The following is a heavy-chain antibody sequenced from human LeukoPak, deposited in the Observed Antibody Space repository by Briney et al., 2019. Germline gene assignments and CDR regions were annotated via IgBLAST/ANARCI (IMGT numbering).Heavy chain of an antibody. CDR2: ISYDGSNK. V-gene: IGHV3-30*18. Sequence: GRSLRLSCEASGFRFDDYAMHWVRQAPGKGLEWVAVISYDGSNKYYADSVKGRFTISRDNSKNTLYLQMNSLRAEDTAVYYCAKAYYYGSGILDCWGQGTLVTVSS. CDR1: GFRFDDYA. D-gene: IGHD3-10*01. CDR3: AKAYYYGSGILDC. J-gene: IGHJ4*02.